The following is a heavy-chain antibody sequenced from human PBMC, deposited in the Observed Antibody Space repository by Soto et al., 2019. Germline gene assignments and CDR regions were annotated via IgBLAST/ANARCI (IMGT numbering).Heavy chain of an antibody. CDR2: MYASGST. CDR1: GASITSSNW. Sequence: SETLSLTCAVSGASITSSNWWSWVRQPPGKGLEWIGEMYASGSTSYNPSLKSRLTISVDKSKNQLSLNLDSVTAADTALYYCAIETVAGRDYWGQGTLVTASS. J-gene: IGHJ4*02. D-gene: IGHD6-19*01. CDR3: AIETVAGRDY. V-gene: IGHV4-4*02.